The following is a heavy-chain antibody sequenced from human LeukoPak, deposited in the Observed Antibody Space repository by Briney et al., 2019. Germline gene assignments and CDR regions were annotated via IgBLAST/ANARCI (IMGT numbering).Heavy chain of an antibody. Sequence: GGSLRLSCAASGFTFSSIDMHWVRQVTGKGLEWVSAIYVAGDTFYPGSVKGRFTISRDNAKNSLFLQMNSMTVGDTAVYYCARGYCTGGTCVGSFDYWGQGALVIVSS. CDR2: IYVAGDT. J-gene: IGHJ4*02. CDR1: GFTFSSID. V-gene: IGHV3-13*04. CDR3: ARGYCTGGTCVGSFDY. D-gene: IGHD2-15*01.